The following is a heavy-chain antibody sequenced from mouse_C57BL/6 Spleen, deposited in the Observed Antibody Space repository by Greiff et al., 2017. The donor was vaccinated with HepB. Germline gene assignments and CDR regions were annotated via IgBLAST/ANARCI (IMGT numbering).Heavy chain of an antibody. V-gene: IGHV1-80*01. D-gene: IGHD2-4*01. CDR2: IYPGDGDT. CDR1: GYAFSSYW. Sequence: QVQLQQSGAELVKPGASVKISCKASGYAFSSYWMNWVKQRPGKGLEWIGQIYPGDGDTNYNGKFKGKATLTADKSSSTAYMQLSSLTSEDSAVYFCARGGLRRDYDAMDYWGQGTSVTVSS. CDR3: ARGGLRRDYDAMDY. J-gene: IGHJ4*01.